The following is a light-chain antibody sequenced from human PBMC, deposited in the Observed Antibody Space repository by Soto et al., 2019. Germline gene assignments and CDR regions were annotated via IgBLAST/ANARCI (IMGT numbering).Light chain of an antibody. CDR3: QQYNNWPPT. CDR2: GAS. J-gene: IGKJ4*01. CDR1: QSVSSN. V-gene: IGKV3-15*01. Sequence: EIVMTQSLATLSVSPGERATLSCRASQSVSSNLAWYQQKPGQAHRLLIYGASTRATGIPARFSGSGSGTEFTLNISRLQSEDFAVYYCQQYNNWPPTFGGGTKVQIK.